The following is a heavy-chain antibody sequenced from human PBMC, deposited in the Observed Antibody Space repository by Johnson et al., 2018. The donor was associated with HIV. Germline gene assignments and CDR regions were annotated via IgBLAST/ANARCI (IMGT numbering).Heavy chain of an antibody. J-gene: IGHJ3*02. CDR1: GFTFSSYG. CDR2: IRYDGSNK. D-gene: IGHD3-16*01. CDR3: ATCSDQVLLGGDAFDI. V-gene: IGHV3-30*02. Sequence: QVQLVESGGGVVQPGGYLRLSCAASGFTFSSYGMHWVRQATGKGLEWVAFIRYDGSNKYYADSVKGRFTISRDNSKDTLYLEMNSLRVEDTAVYYCATCSDQVLLGGDAFDIWGQGTMVTVSS.